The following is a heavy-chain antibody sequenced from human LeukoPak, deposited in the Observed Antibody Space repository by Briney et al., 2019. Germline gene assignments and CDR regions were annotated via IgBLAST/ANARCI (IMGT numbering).Heavy chain of an antibody. CDR1: GFSFSNAW. CDR2: ITSKADGGTR. Sequence: GGSLRLPCTASGFSFSNAWVSGVRRSPGKGLEWVGRITSKADGGTRDYAAPVKGRFTISREDSTHTLYLQMNSLKNAATSVFYCTTLERYYYDCSDFYGSPYWGQGSLVSDSS. J-gene: IGHJ4*02. D-gene: IGHD3-22*01. V-gene: IGHV3-15*01. CDR3: TTLERYYYDCSDFYGSPY.